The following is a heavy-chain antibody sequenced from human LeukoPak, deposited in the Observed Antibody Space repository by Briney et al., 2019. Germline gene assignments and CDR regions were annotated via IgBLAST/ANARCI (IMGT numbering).Heavy chain of an antibody. CDR2: IYRDGRT. CDR1: GFFVSSKY. V-gene: IGHV3-53*01. J-gene: IGHJ4*01. Sequence: PGGSLRLSCAASGFFVSSKYMSWVRQAPGKGLEWVSVIYRDGRTYYADSVKGRFTISRDNSKNTLYLQINSLRAEDTALYYCATESGYFDXGGYFDSWGXGXLXXVS. D-gene: IGHD3-3*01. CDR3: ATESGYFDXGGYFDS.